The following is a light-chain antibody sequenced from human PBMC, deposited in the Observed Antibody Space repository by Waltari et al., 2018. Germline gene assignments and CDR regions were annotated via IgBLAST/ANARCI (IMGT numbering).Light chain of an antibody. Sequence: DIKMTQSPSSLSASVGDRVTITCQASQDISNYLNWYQQKPGKAPKLLIYDASNLETGVPSRFSGSGSGTEFTFTISSLQPEDIATYYCQQYDNLPPLLSFGGGTKVEIK. CDR3: QQYDNLPPLLS. J-gene: IGKJ4*01. CDR1: QDISNY. CDR2: DAS. V-gene: IGKV1-33*01.